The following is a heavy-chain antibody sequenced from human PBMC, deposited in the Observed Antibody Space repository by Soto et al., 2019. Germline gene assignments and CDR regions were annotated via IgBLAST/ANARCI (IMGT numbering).Heavy chain of an antibody. CDR3: AKDSIPYSRSYDLDH. J-gene: IGHJ4*02. Sequence: EVQLLESGGGLVQPGGSLRLSCVASGFSFSGYAMSWVRQAPGKGLVWVSSITGTGVSIYYADSVRGRFTISRDNSKNTLYLQMSSLRAEDAASYYCAKDSIPYSRSYDLDHWGRGALVTVSS. D-gene: IGHD6-6*01. CDR1: GFSFSGYA. V-gene: IGHV3-23*01. CDR2: ITGTGVSI.